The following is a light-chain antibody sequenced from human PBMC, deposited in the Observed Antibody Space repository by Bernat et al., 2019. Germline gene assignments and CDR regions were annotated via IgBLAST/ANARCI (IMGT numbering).Light chain of an antibody. CDR3: QQYNSYSWT. Sequence: DIQMTQSPSTLSAYVGDRVTITCRASQSISNWLAWYQQKPGKAPKLLIYKAYSLESGVPSRFSGSGSGTEFNLTISSLQPDDFATYYCQQYNSYSWTFGQGTKVEIK. CDR2: KAY. V-gene: IGKV1-5*03. J-gene: IGKJ1*01. CDR1: QSISNW.